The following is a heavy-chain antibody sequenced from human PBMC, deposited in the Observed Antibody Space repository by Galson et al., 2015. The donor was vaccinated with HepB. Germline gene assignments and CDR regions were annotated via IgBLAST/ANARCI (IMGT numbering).Heavy chain of an antibody. Sequence: SLRLSCAASGFTFSSYGMHWVRQAPGKGLEWVAVISYDGSNKYYADSVKGRFTISRDNSKNTLYLQMNSLRAEDTAVYYCAKGWGDLYYYYGMDVWGQGTTVTVSS. CDR3: AKGWGDLYYYYGMDV. CDR2: ISYDGSNK. J-gene: IGHJ6*02. CDR1: GFTFSSYG. D-gene: IGHD2-21*02. V-gene: IGHV3-30*18.